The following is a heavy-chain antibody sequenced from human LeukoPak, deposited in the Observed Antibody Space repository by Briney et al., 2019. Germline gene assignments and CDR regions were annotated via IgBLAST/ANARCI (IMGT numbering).Heavy chain of an antibody. CDR1: GGSISSYY. CDR2: IYYSGST. J-gene: IGHJ4*02. CDR3: ARAMTNPLYYFDY. Sequence: SETLSLTCTVSGGSISSYYWSWLRQPPGKGLEWIGYIYYSGSTNYNPSLKSRVTISVDTSKNQFSLKLSSVTAADTAVYYCARAMTNPLYYFDYWGQGTLVTVSS. V-gene: IGHV4-59*01. D-gene: IGHD3-22*01.